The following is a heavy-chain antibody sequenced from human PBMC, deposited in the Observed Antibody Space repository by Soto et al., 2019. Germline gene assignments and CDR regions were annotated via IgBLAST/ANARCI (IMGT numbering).Heavy chain of an antibody. V-gene: IGHV3-30*18. CDR3: AKDRITGTTYYFDY. CDR1: GFAFSSYG. CDR2: ISYDGSNK. D-gene: IGHD1-20*01. Sequence: LILSCAASGFAFSSYGMHWVRQAPGKGLEWVAVISYDGSNKYYADSVKGRFTISRDNSKNTLYLQMNSLRAEDTAVYYCAKDRITGTTYYFDYWGQGTLVTVSS. J-gene: IGHJ4*02.